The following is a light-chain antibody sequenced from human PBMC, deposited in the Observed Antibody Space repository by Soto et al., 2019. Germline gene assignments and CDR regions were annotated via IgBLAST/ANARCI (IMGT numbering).Light chain of an antibody. CDR2: AAS. J-gene: IGKJ1*01. CDR3: QQYNSHWT. Sequence: DIHMTQSPASLSASVGDRVTITCRASQSISSYLNWYQQKPGKAPKLLIYAASSLQSGVPSRFSGSGSGTDFTLTISSLQPDDFATYYCQQYNSHWTFGQGTKVDFK. V-gene: IGKV1-39*01. CDR1: QSISSY.